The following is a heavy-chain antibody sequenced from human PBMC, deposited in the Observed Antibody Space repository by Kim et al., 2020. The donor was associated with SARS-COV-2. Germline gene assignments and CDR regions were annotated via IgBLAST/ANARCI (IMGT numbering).Heavy chain of an antibody. V-gene: IGHV1-3*01. Sequence: ASVKVSCKASGYSFTTFALYWVRRAPGQRLEWRGWINGGNGNTRYSQKFQARVSITRDTSATTAYLELSGRRSEDTAVYYCAREAVAGSFDHWGQGTLVTVSS. D-gene: IGHD6-19*01. CDR1: GYSFTTFA. CDR3: AREAVAGSFDH. J-gene: IGHJ4*02. CDR2: INGGNGNT.